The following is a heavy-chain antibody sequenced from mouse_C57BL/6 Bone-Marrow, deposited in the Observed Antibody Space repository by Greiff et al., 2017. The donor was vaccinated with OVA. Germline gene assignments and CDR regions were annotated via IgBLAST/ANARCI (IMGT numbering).Heavy chain of an antibody. V-gene: IGHV14-4*01. D-gene: IGHD1-2*01. J-gene: IGHJ4*01. CDR3: TTGHYPGAMDY. Sequence: VQLKQSGAELVRPGASVKLSCTASGFNIKDDYMHWVKQRPEQGLEWIGWIDPENGATEYASKFQGKATITADTSSNTAYLQLSSLTSEDTAVYYCTTGHYPGAMDYWGQGTSVTVSS. CDR2: IDPENGAT. CDR1: GFNIKDDY.